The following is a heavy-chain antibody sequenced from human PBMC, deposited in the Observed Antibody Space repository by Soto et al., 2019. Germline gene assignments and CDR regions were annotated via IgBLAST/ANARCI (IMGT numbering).Heavy chain of an antibody. CDR3: ARDARNADYDY. V-gene: IGHV3-48*02. Sequence: EVPLVESGGGLVQPGGSLRLSCEVSGFTFSIHAMNWVRQAPGKGVGGVAYIHGTRSIIYYADSVKGRFTISRDNAKNSLFLQMDSLRDEDTAVYYWARDARNADYDYWGQGTLVTVSS. J-gene: IGHJ4*02. CDR2: IHGTRSII. D-gene: IGHD3-16*01. CDR1: GFTFSIHA.